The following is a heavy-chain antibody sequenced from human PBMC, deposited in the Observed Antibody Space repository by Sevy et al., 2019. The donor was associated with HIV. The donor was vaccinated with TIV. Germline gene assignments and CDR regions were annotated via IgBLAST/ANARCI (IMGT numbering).Heavy chain of an antibody. CDR3: AKGRGLPKGAFDI. CDR1: GFIFDDYA. Sequence: SLKIYCEASGFIFDDYAMHWVRQAPGKGLEWVSGISWDSGGVGYADSVKGRFTISRDNAKNSLYLQMNSLRAEDTGLYYCAKGRGLPKGAFDIWGQGTMVTVSS. V-gene: IGHV3-9*01. D-gene: IGHD4-17*01. J-gene: IGHJ3*02. CDR2: ISWDSGGV.